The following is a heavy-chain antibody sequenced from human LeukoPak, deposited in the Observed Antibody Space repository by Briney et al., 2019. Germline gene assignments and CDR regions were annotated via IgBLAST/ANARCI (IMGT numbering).Heavy chain of an antibody. Sequence: GGSLRLSGAASGFTLSDYYMSWIRQAPGKGLEWVSYISSSGSTIYYADSVKGRFTISRDNAKNSLYLQMNSLRAEDTAVYYCARHGPADGYKITFDAFDIWGQGTMVTVSS. CDR1: GFTLSDYY. D-gene: IGHD5-24*01. CDR2: ISSSGSTI. V-gene: IGHV3-11*01. CDR3: ARHGPADGYKITFDAFDI. J-gene: IGHJ3*02.